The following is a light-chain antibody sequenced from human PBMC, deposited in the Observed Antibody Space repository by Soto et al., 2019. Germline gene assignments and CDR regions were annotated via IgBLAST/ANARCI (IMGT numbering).Light chain of an antibody. CDR3: QQANSFPFS. Sequence: DIQMTQSPSSVSASVGDRVTITCRASQDISTWLAWYQQKPGKAPKLLIYAASSLQSGVPSRFRGSGSGTDFTLTISSLQAEDFATYFCQQANSFPFSFGGGTKVEIK. V-gene: IGKV1-12*02. CDR2: AAS. J-gene: IGKJ4*01. CDR1: QDISTW.